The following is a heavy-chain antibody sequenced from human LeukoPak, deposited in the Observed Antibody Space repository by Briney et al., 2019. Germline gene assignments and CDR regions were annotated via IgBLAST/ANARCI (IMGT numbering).Heavy chain of an antibody. D-gene: IGHD2-2*01. Sequence: ASVKVSCKASGYTFTGYYMHWVRQAPGQGLEWMGWINPNSGGTNYAQKFQGRVTMTRDTPISTAYMELSRLRSDDTAVYYCAKVVPAALVVSWFDPWGQGTLVTVSS. V-gene: IGHV1-2*02. CDR2: INPNSGGT. CDR3: AKVVPAALVVSWFDP. CDR1: GYTFTGYY. J-gene: IGHJ5*02.